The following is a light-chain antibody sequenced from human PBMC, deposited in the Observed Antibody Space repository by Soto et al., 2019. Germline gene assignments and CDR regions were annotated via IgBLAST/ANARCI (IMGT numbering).Light chain of an antibody. CDR1: SGHSSYA. V-gene: IGLV4-69*01. CDR2: LNSDGSH. Sequence: QSVLTQSPSASASLGASVKLTCTLSSGHSSYAIAWHQQQPEKGPRYLMKLNSDGSHSKGDGIPDRFSGSSSGAERYLTIASLQSEDEADYCCQTWGSGIRVVFGAGTKLTVL. CDR3: QTWGSGIRVV. J-gene: IGLJ2*01.